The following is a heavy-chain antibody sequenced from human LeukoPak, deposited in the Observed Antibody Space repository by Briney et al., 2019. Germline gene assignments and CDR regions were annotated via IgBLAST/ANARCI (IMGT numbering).Heavy chain of an antibody. V-gene: IGHV4-34*01. D-gene: IGHD6-19*01. J-gene: IGHJ6*03. CDR1: GGSFSGYD. CDR3: ARGLGWKVTPMGLFYMDV. CDR2: INYGGDT. Sequence: SETLSLTCGVDGGSFSGYDWSWVRQPPGKGLEWIGEINYGGDTNYNPSLKSRVTISVDMSKNQFSLKVRSVTAADTAVYYCARGLGWKVTPMGLFYMDVWGEGATVTVSS.